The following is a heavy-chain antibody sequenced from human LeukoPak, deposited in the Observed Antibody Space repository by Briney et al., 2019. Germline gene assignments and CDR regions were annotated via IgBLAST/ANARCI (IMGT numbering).Heavy chain of an antibody. CDR3: AKDSGSMVALDY. Sequence: GGSLSLSCAASGFTFSSYGMHWARKAPGKGREWVAVIWYDGINKYYADSVKGRFTISRDNSKNTLYLQMNSLRAEDTAVYYCAKDSGSMVALDYWGQGTLVTVSS. V-gene: IGHV3-33*06. D-gene: IGHD4/OR15-4a*01. J-gene: IGHJ4*02. CDR1: GFTFSSYG. CDR2: IWYDGINK.